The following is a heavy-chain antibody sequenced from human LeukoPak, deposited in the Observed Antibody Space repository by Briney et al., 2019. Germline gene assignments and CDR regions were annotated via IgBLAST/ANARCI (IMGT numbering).Heavy chain of an antibody. CDR3: ARDPTTVTKGFDI. CDR1: DDSFSTHY. D-gene: IGHD4-17*01. J-gene: IGHJ3*02. Sequence: PSETLSLTCRVSDDSFSTHYRTWIRQPPGKGLEWMGYISSIGSTNYNPSLKSRVTISVDTSKKQFSLKMTSVTAADTAVYYCARDPTTVTKGFDIWGQGTMVTVSS. V-gene: IGHV4-59*11. CDR2: ISSIGST.